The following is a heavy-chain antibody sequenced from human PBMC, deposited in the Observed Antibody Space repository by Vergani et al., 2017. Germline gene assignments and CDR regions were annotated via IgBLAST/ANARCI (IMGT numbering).Heavy chain of an antibody. D-gene: IGHD1-1*01. CDR1: GYSFSDYW. V-gene: IGHV5-51*01. J-gene: IGHJ4*02. CDR2: IYPADSER. Sequence: EVQLVQSGAEVKKPGESLKLSCKGSGYSFSDYWIGWVRQMPGKGLEWMAIIYPADSERRYSPSFQGQVTISVDKSISTAYLQWSSLKASDTALYYCARHTTYTDSWGQGTLVTVSS. CDR3: ARHTTYTDS.